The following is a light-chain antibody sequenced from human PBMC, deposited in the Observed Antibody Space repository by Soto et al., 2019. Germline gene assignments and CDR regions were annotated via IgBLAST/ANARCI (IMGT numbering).Light chain of an antibody. Sequence: QSALTQPPSASGSPGQSVTISCTGTSSDVGAYNYVSWYQQHPGKAPKLVIYEVTKRPSGVPDRFSGSKSGNTASLTVSGLQAEDEADYYCSSYAGSNIHYVFGTGTQLPVL. CDR1: SSDVGAYNY. CDR3: SSYAGSNIHYV. V-gene: IGLV2-8*01. CDR2: EVT. J-gene: IGLJ1*01.